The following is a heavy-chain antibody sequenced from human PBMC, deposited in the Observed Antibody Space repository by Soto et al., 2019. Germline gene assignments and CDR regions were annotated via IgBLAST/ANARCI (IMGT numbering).Heavy chain of an antibody. CDR3: ARDVKAMIIGNAFDI. CDR2: IYTSGST. CDR1: GGSISSYY. Sequence: QVQLQESGPGLVKPSETLSLTCTVSGGSISSYYWSWIRQPAGKGLEWIGRIYTSGSTNYNPSLKRRVTMSVDMSKNQFSVKLSSVTAADTAVYYCARDVKAMIIGNAFDIWGQGTMVTVSS. J-gene: IGHJ3*02. D-gene: IGHD5-18*01. V-gene: IGHV4-4*07.